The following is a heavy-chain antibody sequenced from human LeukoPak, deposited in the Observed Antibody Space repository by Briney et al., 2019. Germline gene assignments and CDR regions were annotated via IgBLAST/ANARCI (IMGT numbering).Heavy chain of an antibody. CDR3: ARGATVTTIWAFDI. Sequence: PSETLSLTCTVSGGSISSGGYYWSWIRQPPGKGLEWIGYIYHSGSTYYNPSLKSRVTISVDRSKNQFSLKLSSVTAADTAVYYCARGATVTTIWAFDIWGQGTMVTVPS. CDR2: IYHSGST. V-gene: IGHV4-30-2*01. J-gene: IGHJ3*02. CDR1: GGSISSGGYY. D-gene: IGHD4-11*01.